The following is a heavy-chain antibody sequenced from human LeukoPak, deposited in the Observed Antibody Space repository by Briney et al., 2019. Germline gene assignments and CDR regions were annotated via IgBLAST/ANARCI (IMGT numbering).Heavy chain of an antibody. CDR3: ARKYYYDSSGYYYDDAFDI. CDR1: GDSVSSNSAA. CDR2: TYYRSKWYN. V-gene: IGHV6-1*01. D-gene: IGHD3-22*01. J-gene: IGHJ3*02. Sequence: SQTLSLTCAISGDSVSSNSAAWNWIRQSPSRGLEWLGRTYYRSKWYNDYAVSVKSRITINPDTSKNQFSLQLNSVTPEDTAVYYCARKYYYDSSGYYYDDAFDIWGQGTMVTVSS.